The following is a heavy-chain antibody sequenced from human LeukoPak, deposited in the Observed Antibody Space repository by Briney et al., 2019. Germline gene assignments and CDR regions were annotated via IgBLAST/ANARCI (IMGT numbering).Heavy chain of an antibody. J-gene: IGHJ6*02. CDR2: IYYSGST. CDR1: GYSISSSNW. CDR3: ARQDYYYYGMDV. V-gene: IGHV4-39*01. Sequence: PSETLSLTCAVSGYSISSSNWWGWIRQPPGKGLEWIGSIYYSGSTYYNPSLKSRVTISVDTSKNQFSLKLSSVTAADTAVYYCARQDYYYYGMDVWGQGTTVTVSS.